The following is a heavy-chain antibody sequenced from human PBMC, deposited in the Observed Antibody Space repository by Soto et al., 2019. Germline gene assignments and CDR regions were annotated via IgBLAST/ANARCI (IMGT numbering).Heavy chain of an antibody. CDR1: GGSISSSSYY. CDR3: ARQEDYVWGSYRIGRIGGSGFDY. J-gene: IGHJ4*02. V-gene: IGHV4-39*01. CDR2: IYYSGST. Sequence: QLQLQESGPGLVKPSETLSLTCTVSGGSISSSSYYWGWIRQPPGKGLEWIGSIYYSGSTYYNPSLKSRVTISVDTSKNQFSLKLSSVTAADTAVYYCARQEDYVWGSYRIGRIGGSGFDYWGQGTLVTVSS. D-gene: IGHD3-16*02.